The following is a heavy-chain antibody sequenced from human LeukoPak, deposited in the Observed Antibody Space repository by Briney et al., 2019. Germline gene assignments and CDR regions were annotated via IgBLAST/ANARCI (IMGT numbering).Heavy chain of an antibody. J-gene: IGHJ5*02. CDR1: GYTFTSNA. V-gene: IGHV7-4-1*02. CDR2: INTNTGNP. Sequence: GASVKVSCKASGYTFTSNAMSWVRQAPGQGLEWMGWINTNTGNPTYAQGFTGRFVFSLDTSVSTAYLQISSLKAEDTAVYYCARFVLMADTGNWFDPWGQGTLVTVSS. CDR3: ARFVLMADTGNWFDP. D-gene: IGHD2-8*01.